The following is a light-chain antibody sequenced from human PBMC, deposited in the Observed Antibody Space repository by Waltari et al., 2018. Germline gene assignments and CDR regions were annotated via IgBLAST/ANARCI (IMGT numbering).Light chain of an antibody. Sequence: QSVLTQPPSASGTPGQSVTISCSGSSPNIGSNLVNWYQHLPGMGPKLLIYANNQRPSGVPDRFSGSKSGTSASLAISGLQSDDEATYFCATRDASLDGFVFGSGTEVTVL. CDR1: SPNIGSNL. J-gene: IGLJ1*01. V-gene: IGLV1-44*01. CDR2: ANN. CDR3: ATRDASLDGFV.